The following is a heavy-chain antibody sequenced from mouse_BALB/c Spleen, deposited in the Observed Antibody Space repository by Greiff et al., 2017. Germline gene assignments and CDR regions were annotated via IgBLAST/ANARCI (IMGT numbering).Heavy chain of an antibody. CDR3: ARDTIDY. Sequence: EVQMVESGGGLVQPGGSRKLSCAASGFTFSSFGMHWVRQAPEKGLEWVAYISSGSSTIYYADTVKGRFTISRDNPKNTLFLQMTSLRSEDTAMYYCARDTIDYWGQGTTLTVSS. V-gene: IGHV5-17*02. CDR1: GFTFSSFG. J-gene: IGHJ2*01. CDR2: ISSGSSTI.